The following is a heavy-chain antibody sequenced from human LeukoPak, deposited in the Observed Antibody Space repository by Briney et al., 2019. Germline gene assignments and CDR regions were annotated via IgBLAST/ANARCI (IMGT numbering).Heavy chain of an antibody. CDR2: MYLSGTT. V-gene: IGHV4-4*02. Sequence: SETLSLTCTVSGDSINSLDLWSWVRQPPGKGLEWIGEMYLSGTTHSNPSVKSRVTISIDTSKNQFSLKLSSVTAADTAVYYCARKRGWLQLRYFDYWGQGTLVTVSS. D-gene: IGHD5-24*01. J-gene: IGHJ4*02. CDR1: GDSINSLDL. CDR3: ARKRGWLQLRYFDY.